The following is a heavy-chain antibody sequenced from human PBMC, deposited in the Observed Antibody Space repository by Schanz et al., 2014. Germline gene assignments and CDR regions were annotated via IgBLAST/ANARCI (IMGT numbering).Heavy chain of an antibody. D-gene: IGHD4-17*01. CDR2: IDADGNST. V-gene: IGHV3-74*01. J-gene: IGHJ4*02. Sequence: EVQLVESGGGLVQPGGSLRLSCAASGFTFSNYWIHWVRQAPGKGLVWVSRIDADGNSTSYADSVKGRFTISRDNAKNALYLQMNSLRAEDTAVYYCVRDTDYHFDYWGQGTLVTVSS. CDR3: VRDTDYHFDY. CDR1: GFTFSNYW.